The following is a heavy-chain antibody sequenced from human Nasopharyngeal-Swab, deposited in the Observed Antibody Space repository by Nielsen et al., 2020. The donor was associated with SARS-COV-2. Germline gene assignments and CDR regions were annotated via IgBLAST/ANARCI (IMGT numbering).Heavy chain of an antibody. D-gene: IGHD3-22*01. V-gene: IGHV3-49*04. CDR1: GFTFGDYA. CDR2: IRSKAYGGTT. CDR3: TFDSSGYYPHDAFDI. Sequence: GESLKISCTASGFTFGDYAMSWVRQAQGKGLEWVGFIRSKAYGGTTEYAASVKGGFTISRDDSKSIAYLQMNSLKTEDTAVYYCTFDSSGYYPHDAFDIWGQGTMVTVSS. J-gene: IGHJ3*02.